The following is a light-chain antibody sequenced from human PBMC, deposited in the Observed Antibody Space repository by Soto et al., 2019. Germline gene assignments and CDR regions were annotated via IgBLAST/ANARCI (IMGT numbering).Light chain of an antibody. Sequence: QSVLTQPASVSGSPGQSITISCTGTSSDIGAYNYVSWYQQHPGKAPKLMIYDVNIRPSGVSNRFSGSKSGNTASLTISGLKAEDEADYYCTSWTTSTTMIFGGGTQLTVL. J-gene: IGLJ2*01. CDR3: TSWTTSTTMI. CDR1: SSDIGAYNY. CDR2: DVN. V-gene: IGLV2-14*03.